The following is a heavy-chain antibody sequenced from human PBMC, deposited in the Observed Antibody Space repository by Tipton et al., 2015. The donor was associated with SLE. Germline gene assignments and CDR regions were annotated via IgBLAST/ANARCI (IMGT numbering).Heavy chain of an antibody. CDR3: ARGLIAARFDY. J-gene: IGHJ4*02. D-gene: IGHD6-6*01. V-gene: IGHV4-61*02. CDR1: GGSISSGSYY. Sequence: TLSLTCTVSGGSISSGSYYWSWIRQPAGKGLEWIGRIYTSGSTNYNPSLKSRVTISVDTSNNQFSLKLSSVTAADTAVYYCARGLIAARFDYWGQGTLVTVSS. CDR2: IYTSGST.